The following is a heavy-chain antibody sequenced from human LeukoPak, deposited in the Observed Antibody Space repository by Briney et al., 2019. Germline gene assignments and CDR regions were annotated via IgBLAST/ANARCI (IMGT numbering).Heavy chain of an antibody. J-gene: IGHJ4*02. CDR1: GGSISSGGYY. CDR2: IYHSGST. CDR3: ASSSVFLPFDY. Sequence: TLSLTCTVSGGSISSGGYYWSWIRQPPGKGLEWIWYIYHSGSTYYNPSLKSRVTISVDRSKNQFSLKLSSVTAADTAVYHCASSSVFLPFDYWGQGPLVTVSS. V-gene: IGHV4-30-2*01. D-gene: IGHD2-21*01.